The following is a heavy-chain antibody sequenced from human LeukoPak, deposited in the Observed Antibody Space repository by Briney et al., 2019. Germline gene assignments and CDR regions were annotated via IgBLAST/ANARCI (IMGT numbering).Heavy chain of an antibody. CDR1: ARSPTTSSYD. V-gene: IGHV4-39*07. CDR3: ARAARSSIAAAANDY. Sequence: SETLSLTCTVSARSPTTSSYDWGWIRQPPGKGLEWLAEINQSGSTNYNPSVKRRVPISVDPSKNQFSLKLCSVTAADTRVYYCARAARSSIAAAANDYWGQATLVSVPS. J-gene: IGHJ4*02. CDR2: INQSGST. D-gene: IGHD6-13*01.